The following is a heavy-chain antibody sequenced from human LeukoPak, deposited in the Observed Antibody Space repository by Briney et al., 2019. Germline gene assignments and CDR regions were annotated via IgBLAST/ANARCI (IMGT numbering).Heavy chain of an antibody. J-gene: IGHJ6*03. Sequence: GGSLRLSCAASGFTFSSYGMSWVRQAPGKGLEWVSAISGSGGSTYYADSVKGRFTISRDNSKNTLYLQMNSLRAEDTAVYYCAKVASSGSYYYYYYYYMDVWGKGTTVTISS. CDR2: ISGSGGST. D-gene: IGHD1-26*01. V-gene: IGHV3-23*01. CDR3: AKVASSGSYYYYYYYYMDV. CDR1: GFTFSSYG.